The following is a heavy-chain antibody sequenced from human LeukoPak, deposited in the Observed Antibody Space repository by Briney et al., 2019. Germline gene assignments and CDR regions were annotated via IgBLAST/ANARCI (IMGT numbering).Heavy chain of an antibody. D-gene: IGHD3-16*01. V-gene: IGHV3-7*01. J-gene: IGHJ3*02. CDR2: IKQDGSEK. CDR3: ARIRGGLFDAFDM. CDR1: GFAFSSYW. Sequence: GGSLRLSCTASGFAFSSYWMSWVRQAPGKGLEWVANIKQDGSEKYYVDSVKGRFTISRDNAKISLYVQMNSLTAEDTAVYYCARIRGGLFDAFDMWGQGTMVTVSS.